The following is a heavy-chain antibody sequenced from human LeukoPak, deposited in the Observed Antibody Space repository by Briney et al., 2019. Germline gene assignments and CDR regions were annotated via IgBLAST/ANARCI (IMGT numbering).Heavy chain of an antibody. CDR1: GFTSSSYA. Sequence: GGSLRLSCAASGFTSSSYAMSCVRQAPGKGLEWVSAISGSGGSTYYADSVKGRFTISRDNSKNTLYLQMNSLRAEDTAVYYCAKGLVGATKDWFDPWGQGTLVTVSS. V-gene: IGHV3-23*01. J-gene: IGHJ5*02. CDR2: ISGSGGST. D-gene: IGHD1-26*01. CDR3: AKGLVGATKDWFDP.